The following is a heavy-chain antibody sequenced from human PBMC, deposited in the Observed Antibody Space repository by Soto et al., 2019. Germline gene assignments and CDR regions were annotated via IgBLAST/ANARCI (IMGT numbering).Heavy chain of an antibody. Sequence: QVQQLESGPGLVKPWDTLSLTCTVSGAYVSDFSWSWIRQPAGKGLEWIGRITVNGITQYTPSFRSRVTMSMDTSRNQFSLNHQSAPAADTALYYCARESGENWTYEAHWGQGTLVTVSS. CDR3: ARESGENWTYEAH. D-gene: IGHD1-7*01. J-gene: IGHJ1*01. V-gene: IGHV4-4*07. CDR1: GAYVSDFS. CDR2: ITVNGIT.